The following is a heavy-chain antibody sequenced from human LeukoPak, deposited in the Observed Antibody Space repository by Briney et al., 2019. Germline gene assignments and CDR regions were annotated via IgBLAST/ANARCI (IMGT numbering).Heavy chain of an antibody. V-gene: IGHV1-18*01. CDR2: ISAYNGNT. CDR1: GYTFTSYG. Sequence: GASVKVSCKASGYTFTSYGISWVRQAPGQGLEWMGWISAYNGNTNYAQKLQGRVSMTTDTSTSTAYMELRSLRSDDTAVYYCARDRPYYYDSSGYYHPDYWGQGTLVTVSS. J-gene: IGHJ4*02. CDR3: ARDRPYYYDSSGYYHPDY. D-gene: IGHD3-22*01.